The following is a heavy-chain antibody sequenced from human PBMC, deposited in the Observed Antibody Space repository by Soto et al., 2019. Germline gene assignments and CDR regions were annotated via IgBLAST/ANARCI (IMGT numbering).Heavy chain of an antibody. CDR3: AKVSLGATTITDFYYYGMDV. CDR2: VTGSGENT. V-gene: IGHV3-23*01. CDR1: GFAFDNYA. D-gene: IGHD1-26*01. Sequence: GGSLRLSCAASGFAFDNYAMNWVRQAPGKGLEWVSGVTGSGENTYYADSVKGRFTISRDNSKNTLYVQLNSLRVEDTAIYYCAKVSLGATTITDFYYYGMDVWGQGTMVTVSS. J-gene: IGHJ6*02.